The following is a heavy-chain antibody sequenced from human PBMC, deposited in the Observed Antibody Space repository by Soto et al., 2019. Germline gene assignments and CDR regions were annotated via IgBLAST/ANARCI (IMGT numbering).Heavy chain of an antibody. CDR3: ASGWYGSIDFDY. V-gene: IGHV3-53*04. CDR2: IYSGGST. D-gene: IGHD6-19*01. J-gene: IGHJ4*02. Sequence: EVQLVESGGGLVQPGGSLRLSCAASGFTVSSDYMSWVRQAPGKGLEWVSVIYSGGSTYYADSVKGRFTISRHNSKNTQYLQMNSMRAENTAVYYCASGWYGSIDFDYWGRGTLVTVSS. CDR1: GFTVSSDY.